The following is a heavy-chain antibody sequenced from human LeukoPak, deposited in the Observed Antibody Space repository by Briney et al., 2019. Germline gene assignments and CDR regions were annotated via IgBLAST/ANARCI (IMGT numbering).Heavy chain of an antibody. CDR2: ISPYNGNT. CDR1: GYTFTSYG. CDR3: ARDEGRDCTNGVCYGPGYSGYDRY. J-gene: IGHJ4*02. V-gene: IGHV1-18*01. D-gene: IGHD2-8*01. Sequence: GASVKVSCKASGYTFTSYGISWVRQAPGQGLEWMGWISPYNGNTDHAQKFQGRVTMTTDTSTSTAYMELRSLRSDDTAVYYCARDEGRDCTNGVCYGPGYSGYDRYWGQGTLVTVSS.